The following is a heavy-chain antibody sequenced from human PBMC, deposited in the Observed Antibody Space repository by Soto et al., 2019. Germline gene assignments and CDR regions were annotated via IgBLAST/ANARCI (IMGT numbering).Heavy chain of an antibody. J-gene: IGHJ6*02. D-gene: IGHD2-8*01. CDR1: GYTFSRYG. CDR2: ISGYNGDT. V-gene: IGHV1-18*01. Sequence: QGQLVQSGGEVKKPGASVKVSCKASGYTFSRYGISWVRQAPGQGREWMGWISGYNGDTNYAQKFQCRVNMTIDASTTTAYIELRSLTSDDTAVYYWAKNGQPPYYYYGLDVWCQGTTVTVSS. CDR3: AKNGQPPYYYYGLDV.